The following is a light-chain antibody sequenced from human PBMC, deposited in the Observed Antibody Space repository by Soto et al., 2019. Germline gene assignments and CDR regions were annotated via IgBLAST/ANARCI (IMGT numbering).Light chain of an antibody. V-gene: IGLV2-14*01. Sequence: QSALTQPASVSGSPGQSITISCTGTSSDVGGYNFVSWYQQHPGKAPKLIIYEVSHRPSGVSNRFSGSKSGNTGYLTISGLQAEDEADYYCNSYTSSSARVFGGGTKLTVL. J-gene: IGLJ3*02. CDR1: SSDVGGYNF. CDR3: NSYTSSSARV. CDR2: EVS.